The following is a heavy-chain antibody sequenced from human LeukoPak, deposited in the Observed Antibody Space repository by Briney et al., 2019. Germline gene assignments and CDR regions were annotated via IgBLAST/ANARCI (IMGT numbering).Heavy chain of an antibody. V-gene: IGHV3-11*04. J-gene: IGHJ3*02. Sequence: PGGSLRLSCAASGFTFSDYYMSWIRQAPGKGLEWVPYISSSGSTIYYADSVKGRFTISRDNAKNSLYLQMNSLRAEDTAVYYCARDPSSSWGRRTAFDIWGQGTMVTVSS. CDR1: GFTFSDYY. CDR2: ISSSGSTI. CDR3: ARDPSSSWGRRTAFDI. D-gene: IGHD6-13*01.